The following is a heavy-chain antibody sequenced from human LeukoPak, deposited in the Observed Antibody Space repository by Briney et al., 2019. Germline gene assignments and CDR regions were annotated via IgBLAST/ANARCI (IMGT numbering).Heavy chain of an antibody. CDR3: AKDANPARSGYDFWYVDY. D-gene: IGHD5-12*01. V-gene: IGHV3-23*01. Sequence: QSGGSLRLSCAASGFTFSSYAMSWVRQAPGKGLEWVSGISGSGGSTYYADSVKGRFTISRDNSKNTLYLQMNSLRAEDTAVYYCAKDANPARSGYDFWYVDYWGQGTLVTVSS. CDR1: GFTFSSYA. CDR2: ISGSGGST. J-gene: IGHJ4*02.